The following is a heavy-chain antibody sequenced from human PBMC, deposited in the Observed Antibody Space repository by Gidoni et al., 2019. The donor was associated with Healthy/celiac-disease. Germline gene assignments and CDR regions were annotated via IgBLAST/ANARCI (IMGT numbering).Heavy chain of an antibody. J-gene: IGHJ4*02. V-gene: IGHV3-23*01. CDR3: AKSYYDSSGYYNYFDY. CDR1: GFTFSSYA. Sequence: EVQLLESGGGLVQPGGSLRLSCAASGFTFSSYAMSWVRQAPGKGLEWVSAISGSGGSTYYADSVKGRFTISRDNSKNTLYLQMNSLRAEDTAVYYCAKSYYDSSGYYNYFDYWGQGTLVTVSS. D-gene: IGHD3-22*01. CDR2: ISGSGGST.